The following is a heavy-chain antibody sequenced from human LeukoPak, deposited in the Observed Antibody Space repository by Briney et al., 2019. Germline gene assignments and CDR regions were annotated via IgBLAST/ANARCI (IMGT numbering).Heavy chain of an antibody. CDR1: GYTFTGYY. CDR2: INPNSGGT. CDR3: ARDPYDYVWVSYRYHAFYI. Sequence: ASVKVSCKASGYTFTGYYMHWVRQAPGQGLEWMGWINPNSGGTNYAQKFQGRVTMTRDTSISTAYMELSRLRSDDTAVYYCARDPYDYVWVSYRYHAFYIWGQGTMVTVSS. J-gene: IGHJ3*02. V-gene: IGHV1-2*02. D-gene: IGHD3-16*02.